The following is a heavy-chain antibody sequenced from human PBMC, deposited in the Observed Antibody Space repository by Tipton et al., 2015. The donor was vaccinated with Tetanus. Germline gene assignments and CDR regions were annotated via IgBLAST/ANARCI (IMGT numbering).Heavy chain of an antibody. J-gene: IGHJ3*02. Sequence: TLSLTCTVSGGSVRSGDYSWSWIRQHPGKGLEWIGNIHYSGSTFYNPSLKSRVTISVDTSKNQFSLKLNSVTAADTAVYYCAREGAPRAFDIWGQGTMVTVSS. CDR1: GGSVRSGDYS. CDR2: IHYSGST. V-gene: IGHV4-31*03. CDR3: AREGAPRAFDI.